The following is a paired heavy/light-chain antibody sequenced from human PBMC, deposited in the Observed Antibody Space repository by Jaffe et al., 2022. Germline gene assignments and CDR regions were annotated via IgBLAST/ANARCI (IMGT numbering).Light chain of an antibody. CDR2: GAS. J-gene: IGKJ1*01. Sequence: EIVMTQSPATLSVSPGERATLSCRASQSVSSNLAWYQQKPGQAPRLLIYGASTRATGIPARFSGSGSGTEFTLTISSLQSEDFAVYYCQQYNNWPPTWTFGQGTKVEIK. V-gene: IGKV3-15*01. CDR3: QQYNNWPPTWT. CDR1: QSVSSN.
Heavy chain of an antibody. J-gene: IGHJ4*02. CDR2: INHSGST. CDR3: ARGQRARGYCSGGSCYPLYYFDY. Sequence: QVQLQQWGAGLLKPSETLSLTCAVYGGSFSGYYWSWIRQPPGKGLEWIGEINHSGSTNYNPSLKSRVTISVDTSKNQFSLKLSSVTAADTAVYYCARGQRARGYCSGGSCYPLYYFDYWGQGTLVTVSS. V-gene: IGHV4-34*01. CDR1: GGSFSGYY. D-gene: IGHD2-15*01.